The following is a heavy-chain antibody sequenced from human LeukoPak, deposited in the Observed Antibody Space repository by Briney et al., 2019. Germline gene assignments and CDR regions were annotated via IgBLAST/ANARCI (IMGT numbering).Heavy chain of an antibody. J-gene: IGHJ6*02. CDR3: ARDLGTYGDYFHSYGMDV. V-gene: IGHV4-4*02. Sequence: SETLSLTCAVSGGSISSSNWWSWVRQPPGKGLEWIGEIYHSGSTNYSPSLKSRVTISVDKSKNQFSLKLSSVTAADTAVYYCARDLGTYGDYFHSYGMDVWGQGTTVTVSS. CDR2: IYHSGST. D-gene: IGHD4-17*01. CDR1: GGSISSSNW.